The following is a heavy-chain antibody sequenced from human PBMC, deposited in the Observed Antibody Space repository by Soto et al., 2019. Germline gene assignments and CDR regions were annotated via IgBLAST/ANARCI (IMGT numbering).Heavy chain of an antibody. CDR3: AKVVKYDVLTGYYNGPDYYGMDV. CDR1: GFTFSIYS. J-gene: IGHJ6*02. V-gene: IGHV3-23*01. CDR2: ISGSGGST. Sequence: PGGSLRLSCAASGFTFSIYSMNWVRQAPGKGLEWVSLISGSGGSTHYADSVEGRFTISRDNSKNTLYLEMDSLRAEDTAVYYCAKVVKYDVLTGYYNGPDYYGMDVCGQGTTVTV. D-gene: IGHD3-9*01.